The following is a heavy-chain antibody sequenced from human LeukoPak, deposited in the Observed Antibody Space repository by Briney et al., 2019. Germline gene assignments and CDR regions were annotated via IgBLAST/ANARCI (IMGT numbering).Heavy chain of an antibody. CDR3: ARRNYGPGRTDY. V-gene: IGHV4-39*01. D-gene: IGHD3-10*01. CDR2: IYYSGST. Sequence: PSETLSLTCTVSGDSISSSSYYWVWIRQPPGKGLEWIGNIYYSGSTYYNPSLNSRVTISVDTSKNQFSLKLSSVTAADTAVYYCARRNYGPGRTDYWGQGTLVTVPS. CDR1: GDSISSSSYY. J-gene: IGHJ4*02.